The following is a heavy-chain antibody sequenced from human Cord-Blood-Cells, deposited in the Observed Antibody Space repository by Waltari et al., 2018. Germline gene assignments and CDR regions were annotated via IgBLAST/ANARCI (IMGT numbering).Heavy chain of an antibody. J-gene: IGHJ4*02. CDR3: ARFTTGTTFDY. Sequence: VQLQQWGAGRLKPSATLSLTCAVYGGSFRGYSWSWIRQPPGKGLEWIGEINHSGSTNYNPSLKSRVTISVDTSKNQFSLKLSSVTAADTAVYYCARFTTGTTFDYWGQGTLVTVSS. V-gene: IGHV4-34*01. D-gene: IGHD1-1*01. CDR2: INHSGST. CDR1: GGSFRGYS.